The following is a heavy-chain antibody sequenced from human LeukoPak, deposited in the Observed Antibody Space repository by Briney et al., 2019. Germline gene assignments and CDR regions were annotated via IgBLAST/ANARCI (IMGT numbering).Heavy chain of an antibody. J-gene: IGHJ5*02. CDR2: INHSGST. CDR1: GGSFSGYY. V-gene: IGHV4-34*01. CDR3: VRCFSSSWTHNWFDP. Sequence: PSETLSLTCAVYGGSFSGYYWSWIRQPPGKGLEWIGEINHSGSTNYNPSLKSRVTISVDTSKNQFSLKLSSVTAADTAVYYCVRCFSSSWTHNWFDPWGQGTLVTVSS. D-gene: IGHD6-6*01.